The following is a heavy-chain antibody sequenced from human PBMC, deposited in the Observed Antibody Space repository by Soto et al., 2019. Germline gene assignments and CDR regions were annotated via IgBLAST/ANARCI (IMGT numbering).Heavy chain of an antibody. CDR1: GYTLTELS. Sequence: ASVKVSCKVSGYTLTELSMHWVRQAPGKGLEWMGGFDPEDGETIYAQEFQGRVTMTEDTSTDTAYMELSSLRSEDTAVYYCATLIAVAGTTNYYFDYWGQGTLVTVSS. V-gene: IGHV1-24*01. CDR3: ATLIAVAGTTNYYFDY. CDR2: FDPEDGET. J-gene: IGHJ4*02. D-gene: IGHD6-19*01.